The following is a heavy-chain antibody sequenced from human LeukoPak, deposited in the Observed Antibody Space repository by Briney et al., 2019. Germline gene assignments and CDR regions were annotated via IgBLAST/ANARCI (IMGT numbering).Heavy chain of an antibody. Sequence: GSLRLSCEVSGFTFRSAYMSWIRQPPGKGLEWIGCIYYSGSTNYNPSLKSRVTISVDTSKNQFSLKLSSVTAADTAVYYCARSLPGWGPPIPYYFDYWGQGTLVTVSS. CDR3: ARSLPGWGPPIPYYFDY. CDR2: IYYSGST. CDR1: GFTFRSAY. J-gene: IGHJ4*02. V-gene: IGHV4-59*01. D-gene: IGHD3-16*01.